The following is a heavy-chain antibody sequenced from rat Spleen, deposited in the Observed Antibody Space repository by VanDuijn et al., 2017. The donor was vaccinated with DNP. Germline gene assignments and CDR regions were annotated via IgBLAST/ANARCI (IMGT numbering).Heavy chain of an antibody. CDR1: GFTFSDYY. Sequence: EVQLVESGGGLVQPGRSLKLSCAASGFTFSDYYMAWVRQAPTKGLECVTYISYHGGSTYYPDSVKGRFTISRDNAKNTLYLQRNSLRSEDTATYYCARGSGTYYWYFDFWGPGTMVTVSS. CDR3: ARGSGTYYWYFDF. D-gene: IGHD4-4*01. J-gene: IGHJ1*01. CDR2: ISYHGGST. V-gene: IGHV5-20*01.